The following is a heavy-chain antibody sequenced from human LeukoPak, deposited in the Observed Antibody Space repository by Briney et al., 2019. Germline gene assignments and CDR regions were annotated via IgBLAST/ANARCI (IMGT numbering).Heavy chain of an antibody. CDR3: AKEIYSSGWSLRDY. V-gene: IGHV3-23*01. D-gene: IGHD6-19*01. Sequence: GGSLRLSCAASGFTFSSYAMSWVRQAPGKGLEWVSAISGSGGSTYYADSVKDRFTISRDNSKNTLYLQMNSLRAEDTAVYYCAKEIYSSGWSLRDYWGQGTLVTVSS. CDR1: GFTFSSYA. J-gene: IGHJ4*02. CDR2: ISGSGGST.